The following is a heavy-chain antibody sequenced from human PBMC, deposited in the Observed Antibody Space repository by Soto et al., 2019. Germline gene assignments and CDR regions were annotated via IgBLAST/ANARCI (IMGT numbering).Heavy chain of an antibody. V-gene: IGHV4-61*01. J-gene: IGHJ4*02. Sequence: SETLSLTCTVSDGSVSSGSYYWTWIRQPPGKGLEWIGYIYSSGSTLYNPSLRSRVIISVDTSMNSLRAEDTALYYCTRDIGGKGAYWGPGTLVTVSS. CDR2: IYSSGST. CDR1: DGSVSSGSYY. CDR3: GAY. D-gene: IGHD3-10*01.